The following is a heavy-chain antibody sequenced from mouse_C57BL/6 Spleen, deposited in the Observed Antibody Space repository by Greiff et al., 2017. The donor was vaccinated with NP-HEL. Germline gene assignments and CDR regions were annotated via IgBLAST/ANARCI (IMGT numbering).Heavy chain of an antibody. CDR3: AREGSSYGAMDY. D-gene: IGHD5-1*01. V-gene: IGHV1-53*01. Sequence: VQLQQPGTELVKPGASVKLSCKASGYTFTSYWMHWVKQRPGQGLEWIGNINPSNGGTNYNEKFKSKATLTVDKSSSTAYMQLSSLTSEDSAVCCCAREGSSYGAMDYWGQGTSVTVSS. CDR2: INPSNGGT. CDR1: GYTFTSYW. J-gene: IGHJ4*01.